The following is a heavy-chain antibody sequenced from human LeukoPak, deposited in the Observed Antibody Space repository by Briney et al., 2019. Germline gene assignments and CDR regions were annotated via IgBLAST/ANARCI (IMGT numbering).Heavy chain of an antibody. J-gene: IGHJ6*02. CDR2: IIPILGIA. D-gene: IGHD3-3*01. CDR1: GGTFSSYA. CDR3: ARGAIFGVVITDV. V-gene: IGHV1-69*04. Sequence: RASVKVSCKASGGTFSSYAISWVRQAPGQGLEWMGRIIPILGIANYAQKFQGRVTITADKSTSTAYMELSSLRSEDTAVYYCARGAIFGVVITDVWGQGTTVTVSS.